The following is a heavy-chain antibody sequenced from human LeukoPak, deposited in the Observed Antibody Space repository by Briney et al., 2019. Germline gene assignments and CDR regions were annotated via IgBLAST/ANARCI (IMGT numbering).Heavy chain of an antibody. CDR1: GFTFSTHS. CDR3: ARVGYNWNLFDY. D-gene: IGHD1-20*01. CDR2: ISGSGGTT. Sequence: GGSLRLSCSASGFTFSTHSMHWVRQAPGKGLEYVSTISGSGGTTYYADSVKGRFTISRDNSKNSVYLQMNSLRAEDTAVYYCARVGYNWNLFDYWGQGTLVTVSS. J-gene: IGHJ4*02. V-gene: IGHV3-64*04.